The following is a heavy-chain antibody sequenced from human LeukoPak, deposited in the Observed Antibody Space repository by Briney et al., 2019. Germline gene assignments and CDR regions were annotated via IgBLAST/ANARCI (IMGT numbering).Heavy chain of an antibody. Sequence: ASVKVSCKASGYTFSNYGISWVRQAPGQGLEWMGWISSDNSKTNYAQKLQGRVTMTTDTSTSTAYMELRSLRSDDTAVYYCARVYYDFWSGYYTLLHFDYWGQGTLVTVSS. CDR1: GYTFSNYG. J-gene: IGHJ4*02. CDR3: ARVYYDFWSGYYTLLHFDY. V-gene: IGHV1-18*01. CDR2: ISSDNSKT. D-gene: IGHD3-3*01.